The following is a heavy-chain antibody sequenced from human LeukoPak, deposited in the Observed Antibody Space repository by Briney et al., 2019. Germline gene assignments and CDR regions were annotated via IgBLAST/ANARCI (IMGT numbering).Heavy chain of an antibody. CDR3: ARRFAVNPRYAFDL. D-gene: IGHD4-17*01. CDR1: GGSISSST. V-gene: IGHV4-59*08. J-gene: IGHJ3*01. CDR2: SNSGST. Sequence: SETLSLTCTVSGGSISSSTEPGSGSPQGRDWSGLGTSNSGSTNYNPSLKSRVSMSLETSKNQFSLKLRSVTAADTAVYYCARRFAVNPRYAFDLWGQGTMVTVSS.